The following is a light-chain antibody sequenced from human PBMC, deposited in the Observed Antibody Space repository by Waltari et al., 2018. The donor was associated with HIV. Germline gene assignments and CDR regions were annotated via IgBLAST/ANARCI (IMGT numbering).Light chain of an antibody. CDR3: SSYVGSNRV. CDR1: SSDVGDYNY. Sequence: QSALTQPPSASGSPGQSVTISCTGTSSDVGDYNYVSWYQQHPGKAPQLMIYEVNKRPSGVPDRSSGSKSGNTASLTVSGLQAEDEADYYCSSYVGSNRVFGGGTKLTVL. CDR2: EVN. V-gene: IGLV2-8*01. J-gene: IGLJ3*02.